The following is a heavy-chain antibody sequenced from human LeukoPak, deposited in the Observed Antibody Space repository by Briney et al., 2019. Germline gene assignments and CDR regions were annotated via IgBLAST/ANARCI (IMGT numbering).Heavy chain of an antibody. Sequence: GASVKVSCKASGFRFTSYDINWVRQASGQGLEWMVWMNPNNGNTGYAQKFQGRVTMTRDTSISTAYMELRDLTSEDTAVYYCVRDGEGVAISVNYWFDPWGQGTLVTVSS. CDR3: VRDGEGVAISVNYWFDP. J-gene: IGHJ5*02. CDR1: GFRFTSYD. V-gene: IGHV1-8*01. D-gene: IGHD3-10*01. CDR2: MNPNNGNT.